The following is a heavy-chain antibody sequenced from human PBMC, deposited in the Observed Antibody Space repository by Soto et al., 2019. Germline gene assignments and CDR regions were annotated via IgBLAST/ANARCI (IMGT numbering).Heavy chain of an antibody. CDR3: ARNFGSSPYYYYYYGMDV. J-gene: IGHJ6*02. D-gene: IGHD6-13*01. V-gene: IGHV1-69*13. Sequence: SVKVSCKASGGTFSSYAISWVRQAPGQGLEWMGGIIPIFGTANYAQKFQGRVTITADESTSTAYMELSSLRSEDTAVYYCARNFGSSPYYYYYYGMDVWGQGTTVTV. CDR2: IIPIFGTA. CDR1: GGTFSSYA.